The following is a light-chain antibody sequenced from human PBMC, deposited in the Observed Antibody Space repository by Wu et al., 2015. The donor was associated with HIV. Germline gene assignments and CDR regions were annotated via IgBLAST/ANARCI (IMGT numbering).Light chain of an antibody. V-gene: IGKV1-5*03. CDR1: QSISNW. CDR2: KAS. J-gene: IGKJ1*01. Sequence: DIQLTQSPLTLSASVGDRVTITCRASQSISNWLAWYQQKPGKAPKLLIYKASSLESGVPSRFSGSGSGTEFTLTISNLQPDDFANYYCQQYNSDSWTFGQGTKLEVK. CDR3: QQYNSDSWT.